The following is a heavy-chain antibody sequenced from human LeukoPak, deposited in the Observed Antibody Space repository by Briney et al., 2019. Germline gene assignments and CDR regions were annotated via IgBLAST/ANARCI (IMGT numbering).Heavy chain of an antibody. D-gene: IGHD6-19*01. CDR2: INYSGST. V-gene: IGHV4-59*08. CDR1: GGSISSYY. J-gene: IGHJ5*02. CDR3: ARHVRKRGIAVAGTPGWFDP. Sequence: PSETLSLTCTVSGGSISSYYWSWIRQPPGKGLEWIGYINYSGSTNYNPSLKSRVTISVATSKNQFSLKLSSVTAADTAVYYCARHVRKRGIAVAGTPGWFDPWGQGTLVTVSS.